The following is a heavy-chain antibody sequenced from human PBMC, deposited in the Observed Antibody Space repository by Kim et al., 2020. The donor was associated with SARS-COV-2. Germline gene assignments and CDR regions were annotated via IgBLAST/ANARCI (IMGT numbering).Heavy chain of an antibody. J-gene: IGHJ5*02. V-gene: IGHV3-21*01. CDR2: ISSDGTST. CDR1: GFKFKTYG. D-gene: IGHD7-27*01. Sequence: GGSLRLSCAASGFKFKTYGISWVRQAPGQGLEYVASISSDGTSTDYADSLKARFTVSRDNAKNSVFLQLNSLTVEDTAVYYWAGTSGVDDPWGQGTLVTVSS. CDR3: AGTSGVDDP.